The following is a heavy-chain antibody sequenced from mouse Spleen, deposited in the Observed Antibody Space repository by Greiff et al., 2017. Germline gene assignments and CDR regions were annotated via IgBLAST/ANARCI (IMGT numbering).Heavy chain of an antibody. J-gene: IGHJ4*01. CDR3: ARLRLRAMDY. Sequence: EVQLQESGAELVKPGASVKLSCTASGFNIKDTYMHWVKQRPEQGLEWIGRIDPANGNTKYDPKFQGKATITADTSSNTAYLQLSSLTSEDTAVYYCARLRLRAMDYWGQGTSVTVSS. V-gene: IGHV14-3*02. D-gene: IGHD1-2*01. CDR2: IDPANGNT. CDR1: GFNIKDTY.